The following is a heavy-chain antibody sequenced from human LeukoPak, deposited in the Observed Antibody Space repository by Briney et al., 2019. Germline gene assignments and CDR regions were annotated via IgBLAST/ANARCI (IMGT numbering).Heavy chain of an antibody. CDR1: GFTFSSYW. D-gene: IGHD2-15*01. J-gene: IGHJ3*02. CDR3: ARESDIVVVVAAAAGAFDI. V-gene: IGHV3-7*01. CDR2: IKQDGSEK. Sequence: TGGSLRLSCAASGFTFSSYWMSWVRQAPGKGLEWVANIKQDGSEKYYVDSVKGRFTISRDNAKNSLYLQMNSLRVEDAAVYYCARESDIVVVVAAAAGAFDIWGQGTMVTVSS.